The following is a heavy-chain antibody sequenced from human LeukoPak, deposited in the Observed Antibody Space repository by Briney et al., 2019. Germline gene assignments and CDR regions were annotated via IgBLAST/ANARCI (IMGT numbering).Heavy chain of an antibody. CDR2: IYSGGST. V-gene: IGHV3-53*01. D-gene: IGHD3-3*01. Sequence: GGSLRLSCAASGFTVSSNYMNWVRQAPGKGLEWVSVIYSGGSTYYADSVKGRFTISRDNSKNTLYLQMNSLRAEDTAVYYCARARPPITIFGVVISYYFDYWGQGTLVTVSS. J-gene: IGHJ4*02. CDR1: GFTVSSNY. CDR3: ARARPPITIFGVVISYYFDY.